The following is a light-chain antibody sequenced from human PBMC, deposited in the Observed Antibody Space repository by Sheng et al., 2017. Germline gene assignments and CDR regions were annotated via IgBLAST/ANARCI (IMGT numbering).Light chain of an antibody. CDR2: DNS. CDR3: QVWDSNSDHRRYV. J-gene: IGLJ1*01. CDR1: SIGSKV. V-gene: IGLV3-21*02. Sequence: ELTQPPSVSVAPRTDGRRLPVGETSIGSKVVHWYQQKPGQAPVLVVHDNSGRPSGIPERFFGSNSANTATLTISRAEAGDEADYYCQVWDSNSDHRRYVFGTGTKVTVL.